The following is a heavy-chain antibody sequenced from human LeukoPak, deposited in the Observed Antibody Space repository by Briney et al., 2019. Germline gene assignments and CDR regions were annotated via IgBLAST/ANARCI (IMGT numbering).Heavy chain of an antibody. CDR1: GFTFSSHS. V-gene: IGHV3-30*18. CDR3: AKAVLGYSYGGRGSLFDY. CDR2: ISYDGSNK. D-gene: IGHD5-18*01. J-gene: IGHJ4*02. Sequence: PGGSLRLSCAASGFTFSSHSMNWVRQAPGKGLEWVAVISYDGSNKYYADSVKGRFTISRDNSKNTLYLQMNSLRAEDTAVYYCAKAVLGYSYGGRGSLFDYWGQGTLVTVPS.